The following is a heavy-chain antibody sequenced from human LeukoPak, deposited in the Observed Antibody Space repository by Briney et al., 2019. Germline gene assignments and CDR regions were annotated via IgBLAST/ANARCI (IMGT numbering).Heavy chain of an antibody. V-gene: IGHV4-59*01. CDR3: AGYSSGWSSFDY. CDR1: GGSISSYY. CDR2: IYYSGST. J-gene: IGHJ4*02. D-gene: IGHD6-19*01. Sequence: PSETLSLTCTVSGGSISSYYWSWIRQPPGKGLEWIGYIYYSGSTNYNPSLKSRVTISVDTSKNQFSLKVSSVTAADTAVYYCAGYSSGWSSFDYWGQGTLVTVSS.